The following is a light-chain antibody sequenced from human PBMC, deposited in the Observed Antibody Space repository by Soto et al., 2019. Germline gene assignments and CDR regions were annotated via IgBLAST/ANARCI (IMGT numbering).Light chain of an antibody. CDR2: DVT. CDR1: ITDVGGYNY. Sequence: QSALTQPRSVSGSPGQSVTISCTGTITDVGGYNYISWYQQHPGKAPKFIIYDVTKRPSGVPDRFSGSKSGNTASLAISGLQAEDEADYYCCSYAGAYTYVVFGGGTKLTVL. J-gene: IGLJ2*01. CDR3: CSYAGAYTYVV. V-gene: IGLV2-11*01.